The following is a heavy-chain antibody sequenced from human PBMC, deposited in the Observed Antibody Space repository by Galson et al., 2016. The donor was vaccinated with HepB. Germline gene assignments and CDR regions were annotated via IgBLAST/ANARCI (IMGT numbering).Heavy chain of an antibody. CDR2: INEDQSVK. Sequence: SLRLSCAASGFNFGGTWMTWVRQAPGKGLEFVTNINEDQSVKNYVESVKGRFTISRDNAKNTLYLQMSGLRVEDSGIYYCARDPGHSAVDYWGQGVLVTVSS. V-gene: IGHV3-7*01. D-gene: IGHD1-14*01. CDR3: ARDPGHSAVDY. J-gene: IGHJ4*02. CDR1: GFNFGGTW.